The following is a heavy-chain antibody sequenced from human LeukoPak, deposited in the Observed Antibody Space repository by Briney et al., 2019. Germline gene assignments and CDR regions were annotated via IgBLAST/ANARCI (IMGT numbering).Heavy chain of an antibody. D-gene: IGHD3-16*01. V-gene: IGHV1-18*01. Sequence: GASVKVSCKASGYTFTSYGISWVRQAPGQGLEWMGWISAYNGNTNYAQKLQGRVTMTTDTSTSTAYMELSRLRSDDTAVYYCAIWVLVPPPGLDAFDIWGQGTMVIVSS. CDR1: GYTFTSYG. J-gene: IGHJ3*02. CDR3: AIWVLVPPPGLDAFDI. CDR2: ISAYNGNT.